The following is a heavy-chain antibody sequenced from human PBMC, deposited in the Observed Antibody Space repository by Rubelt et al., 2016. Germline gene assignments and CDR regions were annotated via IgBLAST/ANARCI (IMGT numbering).Heavy chain of an antibody. D-gene: IGHD6-19*01. CDR2: ISGSGGST. Sequence: GKGLEWVSAISGSGGSTYYADSVKGRFTISRDNSKNTLYLQMNSLRAEDTAVYYCAKDRQWLVRIFDYWGQGTLVTVSS. CDR3: AKDRQWLVRIFDY. V-gene: IGHV3-23*01. J-gene: IGHJ4*02.